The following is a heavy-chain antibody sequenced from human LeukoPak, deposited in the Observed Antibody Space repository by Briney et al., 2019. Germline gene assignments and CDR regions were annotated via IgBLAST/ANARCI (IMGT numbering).Heavy chain of an antibody. Sequence: QSGGSPRLSCAASGFTFSSYSMNWVRQAPGKGLEWVSYISDTGSTIYYADSVEGRFTISRDNAKNSLYLQMNSLRAEDTAVYYCARADWDTAMIDYWGQGTLVTVSS. CDR2: ISDTGSTI. J-gene: IGHJ4*02. V-gene: IGHV3-48*04. D-gene: IGHD5-18*01. CDR3: ARADWDTAMIDY. CDR1: GFTFSSYS.